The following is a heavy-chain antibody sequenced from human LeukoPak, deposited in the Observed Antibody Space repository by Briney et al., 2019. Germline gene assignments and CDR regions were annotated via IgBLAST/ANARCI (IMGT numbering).Heavy chain of an antibody. Sequence: GGSLRLSCAASGFTFSRFAMHWVRQAPGKGLEWVAIISNDGSNEYYADSVKGRFTISRDNSENTLYLQMNSLRAEDTAVYYCARGQLWLLSYWGQGTLVTVSS. CDR2: ISNDGSNE. J-gene: IGHJ4*02. V-gene: IGHV3-30-3*01. CDR3: ARGQLWLLSY. CDR1: GFTFSRFA. D-gene: IGHD5-18*01.